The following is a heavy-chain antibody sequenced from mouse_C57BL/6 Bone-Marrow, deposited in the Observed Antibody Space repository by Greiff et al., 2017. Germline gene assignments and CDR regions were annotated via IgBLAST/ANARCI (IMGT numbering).Heavy chain of an antibody. V-gene: IGHV1-55*01. J-gene: IGHJ1*03. Sequence: VQLQQPGAELVKPGASVKMSCKASGYTFTSYWLTWVKQRPGQGLEWLGDIYPGSGSTNYNEKFKSKATLTVDTSSSTAYMQLSSLTSEDSAVYYCARGITTWGYFDVWGTGTTVTVSS. D-gene: IGHD1-1*01. CDR3: ARGITTWGYFDV. CDR1: GYTFTSYW. CDR2: IYPGSGST.